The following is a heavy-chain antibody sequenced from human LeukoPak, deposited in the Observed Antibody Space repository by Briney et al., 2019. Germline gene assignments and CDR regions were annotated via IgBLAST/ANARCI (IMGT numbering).Heavy chain of an antibody. Sequence: SVKVSCKASGGTFSSYAISWVRQAPGQGLEWMGGIIPIFGTANYAQKFQGRVTITADESTSTAYMELSSLRSDDTAVYYCARERIAVAGTLDYWGQGTLVTVSS. CDR3: ARERIAVAGTLDY. J-gene: IGHJ4*02. CDR1: GGTFSSYA. V-gene: IGHV1-69*13. D-gene: IGHD6-19*01. CDR2: IIPIFGTA.